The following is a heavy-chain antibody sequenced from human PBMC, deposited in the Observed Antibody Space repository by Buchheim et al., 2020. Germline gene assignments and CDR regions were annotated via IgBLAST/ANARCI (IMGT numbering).Heavy chain of an antibody. CDR2: IYYSGST. D-gene: IGHD3-3*01. V-gene: IGHV4-59*01. Sequence: QVQLQESGPGLVKPSETLSLTCTVSGGSISSYYWSWIRQPPGKGLEWIGYIYYSGSTNYNPSLKSRVTISVDTSKNQFSLKLSSVTAADTAVYYCARDRHDFWSGLDYYDYYMDVWGKGTT. CDR1: GGSISSYY. CDR3: ARDRHDFWSGLDYYDYYMDV. J-gene: IGHJ6*03.